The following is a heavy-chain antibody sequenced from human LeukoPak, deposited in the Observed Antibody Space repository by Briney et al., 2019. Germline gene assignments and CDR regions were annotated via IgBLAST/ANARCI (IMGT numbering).Heavy chain of an antibody. Sequence: GGSLRLSCAASGFTFSTSWMSWVRQAPGRGLEWVANIKQDGSEKYYVDSVKGRFTISRDNAKNSLYLQMNSLRAEDTAVYYCARKSSAVAGPFDYWGQGTLVTVSS. V-gene: IGHV3-7*01. J-gene: IGHJ4*02. CDR3: ARKSSAVAGPFDY. D-gene: IGHD6-19*01. CDR1: GFTFSTSW. CDR2: IKQDGSEK.